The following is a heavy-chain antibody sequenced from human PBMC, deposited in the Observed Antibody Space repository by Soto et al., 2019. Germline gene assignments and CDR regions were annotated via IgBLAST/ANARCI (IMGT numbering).Heavy chain of an antibody. Sequence: GGSLRLSCAASGFTFSSYWMDWVRQTPGKGLEWVANINQDGRKKNYMAPVKGRFTIARDKAKSSLYLQMSSLTAEDTALYYCSRSLDSRGPRTLVTVSS. CDR1: GFTFSSYW. D-gene: IGHD1-1*01. CDR2: INQDGRKK. V-gene: IGHV3-7*01. CDR3: SRSLDS. J-gene: IGHJ4*02.